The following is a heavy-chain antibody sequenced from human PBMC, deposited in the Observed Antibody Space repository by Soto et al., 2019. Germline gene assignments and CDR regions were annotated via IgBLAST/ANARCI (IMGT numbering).Heavy chain of an antibody. Sequence: QVQLVESGGGVVQPGRSLRLSCAASGFIFSTYAMHWVSQAPGEGLEWVTIISYDGSNKYYADSVKGRFTISRDNSKNTVYLQMNSLRPEDTAVYWCAREGDLGYCSSGSCDPGDYWGQGTLVTVSS. D-gene: IGHD2-15*01. V-gene: IGHV3-30-3*01. J-gene: IGHJ4*02. CDR3: AREGDLGYCSSGSCDPGDY. CDR1: GFIFSTYA. CDR2: ISYDGSNK.